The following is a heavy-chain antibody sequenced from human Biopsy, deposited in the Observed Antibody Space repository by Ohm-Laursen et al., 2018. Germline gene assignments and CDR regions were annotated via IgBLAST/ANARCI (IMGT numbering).Heavy chain of an antibody. Sequence: SETLSLTCTVSGGSISSGGSYWSWIRQPPGKGLEWIGHIYYSVTTNYNPSLQSLVSISVDTSRNQVSLTLSSVTAADTAVYYCARDSGILNYGNFKYYHYYGMDVWGQGTKVTVSS. CDR1: GGSISSGGSY. D-gene: IGHD4-11*01. CDR2: IYYSVTT. V-gene: IGHV4-61*08. J-gene: IGHJ6*02. CDR3: ARDSGILNYGNFKYYHYYGMDV.